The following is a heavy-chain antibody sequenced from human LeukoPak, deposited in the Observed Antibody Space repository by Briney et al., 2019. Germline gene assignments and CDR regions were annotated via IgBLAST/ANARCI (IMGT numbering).Heavy chain of an antibody. CDR1: GFXFSSYA. D-gene: IGHD6-13*01. J-gene: IGHJ4*02. CDR2: ISGSGGST. V-gene: IGHV3-23*01. CDR3: AKDAIAAAGYFDY. Sequence: PGGSLRLSCAASGFXFSSYAISWVRQAPGKGLEWVSPISGSGGSTYYADSVKGRFTISRDNSKNTLYLQMNSLRAEDTAVYYCAKDAIAAAGYFDYWGQGTLVTVSS.